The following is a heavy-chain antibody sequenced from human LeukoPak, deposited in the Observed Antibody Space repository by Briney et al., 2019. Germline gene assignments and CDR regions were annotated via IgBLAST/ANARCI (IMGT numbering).Heavy chain of an antibody. Sequence: ASVKVSCKASGYTFTGYYMHWVRQAPGQGLEWMGRINPNSGGTNYEQKFQGRVTMTRDTSISTAYMELSRLRSDDTAVYYCARGMNGYNSDAFDIWGQGTMVTASS. J-gene: IGHJ3*02. V-gene: IGHV1-2*06. CDR3: ARGMNGYNSDAFDI. D-gene: IGHD5-24*01. CDR1: GYTFTGYY. CDR2: INPNSGGT.